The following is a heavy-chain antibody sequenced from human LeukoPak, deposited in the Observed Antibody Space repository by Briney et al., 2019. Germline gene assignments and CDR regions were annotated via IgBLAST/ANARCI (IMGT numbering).Heavy chain of an antibody. CDR3: ARHGKTYCGGDCYPLDY. Sequence: GESLKISCKGSGYSFTSYWIGWVRQMPGKGLEWMGVINPGDSDTRYSPSFQGQVTISADKSISTAYLQWSSLEASDTAMYYCARHGKTYCGGDCYPLDYWGQGTLVTVSS. CDR2: INPGDSDT. J-gene: IGHJ4*02. CDR1: GYSFTSYW. V-gene: IGHV5-51*01. D-gene: IGHD2-21*02.